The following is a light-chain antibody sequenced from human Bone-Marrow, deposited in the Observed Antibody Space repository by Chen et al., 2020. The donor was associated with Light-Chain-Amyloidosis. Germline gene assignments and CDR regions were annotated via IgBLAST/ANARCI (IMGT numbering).Light chain of an antibody. CDR2: GSS. V-gene: IGKV3-20*01. Sequence: EIVLTQSPGTLSLSPGEGANLSCRASQTISSNYLTWYQQKFGQAPRLLIYGSSSSATGIPDRFTGSGSGTAFTLTINRLEPEDFAMYYCQQYGTSPLTFGGGTKVEIK. CDR1: QTISSNY. CDR3: QQYGTSPLT. J-gene: IGKJ4*01.